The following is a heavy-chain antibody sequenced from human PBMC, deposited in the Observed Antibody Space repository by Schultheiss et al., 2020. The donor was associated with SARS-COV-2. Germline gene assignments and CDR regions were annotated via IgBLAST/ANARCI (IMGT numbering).Heavy chain of an antibody. CDR2: ISRSAKTI. V-gene: IGHV3-48*03. CDR3: AREMRQWLSRASWFDP. J-gene: IGHJ5*02. CDR1: GFTFSTYE. D-gene: IGHD6-19*01. Sequence: GGSLRLSCAASGFTFSTYEMNWVRQAPGKGLEWVAYISRSAKTIYYADSVKGRFTISRDNAKNSLYLQMNSLRAEDTAVYYCAREMRQWLSRASWFDPWGQGTLVTVSS.